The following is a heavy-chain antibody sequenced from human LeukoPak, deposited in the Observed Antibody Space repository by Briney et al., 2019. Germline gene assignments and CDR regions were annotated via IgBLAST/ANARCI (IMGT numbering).Heavy chain of an antibody. D-gene: IGHD6-19*01. J-gene: IGHJ5*02. CDR1: GASISNYY. CDR3: ARRRDTSGWLDH. CDR2: ILSTGTT. Sequence: SETLSLTCSVSGASISNYYWSWIRQPPGKGLEWIGYILSTGTTNYNPSLKSRVAILADTSKNQFSLRLSSVTAADTAVYYCARRRDTSGWLDHWGQGTLVTVSS. V-gene: IGHV4-4*09.